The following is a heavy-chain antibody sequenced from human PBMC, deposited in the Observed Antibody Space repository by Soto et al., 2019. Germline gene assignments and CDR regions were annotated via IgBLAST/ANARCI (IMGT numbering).Heavy chain of an antibody. CDR1: CGSISTVGHY. CDR3: ARATGTLRSRNCDY. CDR2: IYHTGST. Sequence: TSETLSLTCSVSCGSISTVGHYWTWIRQPPGKGLEWIGSIYHTGSTYYSKSLRSRLTMSVDTSKSQFSLRLSSVAAADTAVYYCARATGTLRSRNCDYWGQGSLVTVSS. J-gene: IGHJ4*02. V-gene: IGHV4-31*03. D-gene: IGHD1-1*01.